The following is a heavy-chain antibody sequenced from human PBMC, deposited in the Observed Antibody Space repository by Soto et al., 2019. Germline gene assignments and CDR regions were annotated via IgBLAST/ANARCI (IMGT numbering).Heavy chain of an antibody. Sequence: VQLVESGGGLIQAGGSLRLSCAVSGFTVSNNFMMWVRQAPGKGLEWVSLIYSGGSISYADSVKGRFTISRDGSMDMLYLQMNSLTAEDTAVYYCARDGNGQRGSPHWGQGTLVTVSS. V-gene: IGHV3-53*02. CDR1: GFTVSNNF. J-gene: IGHJ4*02. CDR2: IYSGGSI. D-gene: IGHD3-16*01. CDR3: ARDGNGQRGSPH.